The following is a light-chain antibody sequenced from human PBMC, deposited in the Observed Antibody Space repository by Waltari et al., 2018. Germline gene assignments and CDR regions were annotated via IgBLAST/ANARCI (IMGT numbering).Light chain of an antibody. Sequence: SYELTQPSSVSVSPGQTARITCSGDILPKNFARWFQQKPGQAPLLVIYNDSERPSGSAERFSGSSSVTTVTLTISGAQIGDEADYFCYSTANNSPVVFGGGTRLTVL. CDR1: ILPKNF. CDR3: YSTANNSPVV. V-gene: IGLV3-27*01. J-gene: IGLJ2*01. CDR2: NDS.